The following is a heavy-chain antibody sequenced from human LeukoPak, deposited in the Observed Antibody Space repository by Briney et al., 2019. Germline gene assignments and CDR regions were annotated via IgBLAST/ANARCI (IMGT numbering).Heavy chain of an antibody. CDR2: ISWNSGSI. Sequence: GGSLRLSCAASGFTFDDYAMHWVRQAPGKGLEWVSGISWNSGSIGYADSVKGRFTISRDNSKNTLNLQMNSLRGEDTAVYYCARDSDNWNYDFWGQGTLVTVSS. V-gene: IGHV3-9*01. CDR1: GFTFDDYA. D-gene: IGHD1-7*01. CDR3: ARDSDNWNYDF. J-gene: IGHJ4*02.